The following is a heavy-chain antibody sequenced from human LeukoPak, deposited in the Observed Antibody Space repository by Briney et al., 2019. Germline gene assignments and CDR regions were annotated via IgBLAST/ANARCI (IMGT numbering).Heavy chain of an antibody. V-gene: IGHV6-1*01. D-gene: IGHD3-10*01. CDR1: GVSVSSNSAV. Sequence: SQTLSLTCAISGVSVSSNSAVWSWIRQSPSRGLEWLGRTYYRSKWYNDYAISVKSRITINPDTSKNQFSLQLNSVTPEDTAMYYCAGSGSYMGYWGQGTLVTVSS. CDR3: AGSGSYMGY. CDR2: TYYRSKWYN. J-gene: IGHJ4*02.